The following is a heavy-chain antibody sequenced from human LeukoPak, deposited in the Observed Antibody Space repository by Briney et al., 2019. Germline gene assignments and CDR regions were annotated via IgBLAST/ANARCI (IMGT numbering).Heavy chain of an antibody. CDR2: ISAYKGNT. D-gene: IGHD6-13*01. Sequence: ASVKVSCKASGYTFTSYGISWVRQAPGQGLEWMGWISAYKGNTNYAQKLQGRVTMTTDTSTSTAYMELRSLRSDDTAVYYCARDPLSSWATLGYYYMDVWGKGTTVTVSS. V-gene: IGHV1-18*01. CDR3: ARDPLSSWATLGYYYMDV. CDR1: GYTFTSYG. J-gene: IGHJ6*03.